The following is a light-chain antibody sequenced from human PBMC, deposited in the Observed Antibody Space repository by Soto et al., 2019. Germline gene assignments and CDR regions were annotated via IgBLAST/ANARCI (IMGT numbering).Light chain of an antibody. Sequence: DIQMTQSPSSLSASVGDRVTITCRASQGITNYLAWYQQKPGKVPKVLIYAASTLQSGVPSRFSGSGSGTDFTLPISSLQPEDVETYYCQKYNNPPLTLGGGTKVEIK. CDR3: QKYNNPPLT. CDR1: QGITNY. J-gene: IGKJ4*01. CDR2: AAS. V-gene: IGKV1-27*01.